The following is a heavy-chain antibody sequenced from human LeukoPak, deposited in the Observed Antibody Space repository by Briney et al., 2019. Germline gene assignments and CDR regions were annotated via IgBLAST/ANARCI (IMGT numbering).Heavy chain of an antibody. CDR2: ISAYNGNT. CDR3: ARKDYYYYYMDV. V-gene: IGHV1-18*01. CDR1: GYTFTSYG. J-gene: IGHJ6*03. Sequence: ASVKVSCKASGYTFTSYGISWVRQAPGQGLEWMGWISAYNGNTNYAQELQGRVTMTTDTSTSTAYMELRSLRSDDTAVYYCARKDYYYYYMDVWGKGTTVTVSS.